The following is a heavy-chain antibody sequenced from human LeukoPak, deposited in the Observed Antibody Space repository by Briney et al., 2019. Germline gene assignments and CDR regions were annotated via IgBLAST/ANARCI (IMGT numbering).Heavy chain of an antibody. V-gene: IGHV4-4*07. CDR1: GGSISSYY. J-gene: IGHJ5*02. D-gene: IGHD5-12*01. Sequence: SETLSLTCTVSGGSISSYYWSWIRQPAGKGLEWIGRIYTSGSTNYNPSLKSRVTMSVDTSKNQFSLKLSSVTAADMAVYYCARDRGSGYDINWFDPWGQGTLVTVSS. CDR2: IYTSGST. CDR3: ARDRGSGYDINWFDP.